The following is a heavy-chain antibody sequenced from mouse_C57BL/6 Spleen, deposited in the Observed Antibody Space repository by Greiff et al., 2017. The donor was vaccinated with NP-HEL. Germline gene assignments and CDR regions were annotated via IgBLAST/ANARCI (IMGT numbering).Heavy chain of an antibody. J-gene: IGHJ4*01. CDR3: ARGYCGSSSYAMDY. CDR1: GYAFSSSW. Sequence: VQLQQSGPELVKPGASVKISCKASGYAFSSSWMNWVKQRPGKGLEWIGRIYPGDGDTNYNGKFKGKATLTADKSSSTAYMQLSSLTSEDSAVYFCARGYCGSSSYAMDYWGQGTSVTVSS. V-gene: IGHV1-82*01. D-gene: IGHD1-1*01. CDR2: IYPGDGDT.